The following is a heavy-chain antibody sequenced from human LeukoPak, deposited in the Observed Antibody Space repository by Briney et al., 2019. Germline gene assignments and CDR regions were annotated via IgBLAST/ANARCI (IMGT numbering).Heavy chain of an antibody. D-gene: IGHD3-3*01. CDR1: GFTFSSYS. CDR2: ISSSSSTI. CDR3: ARDKRFLEWLLPYYYYYGMDV. J-gene: IGHJ6*02. Sequence: GGSLRLSCAASGFTFSSYSMNWVRQAPGKGLEWVSYISSSSSTIYYADSAKGRFTISRDNAKNSLYLQMNSPRDEDTAVYYCARDKRFLEWLLPYYYYYGMDVWGQGTTVTVSS. V-gene: IGHV3-48*02.